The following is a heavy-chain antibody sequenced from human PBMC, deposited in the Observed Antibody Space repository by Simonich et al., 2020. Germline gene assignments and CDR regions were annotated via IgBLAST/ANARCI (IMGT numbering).Heavy chain of an antibody. CDR3: ARGALTGDYYYMDV. Sequence: QVQLVQSGAEVKKPGASVKVSCKASGYTFTGYYMHWVRQAPGQGLEGMGWINPKGGGTSYAQKCKGRVTMTRETSISTAYMELSRLRSDDTAVYYCARGALTGDYYYMDVWGKGTTVTVSS. V-gene: IGHV1-2*02. D-gene: IGHD7-27*01. J-gene: IGHJ6*03. CDR2: INPKGGGT. CDR1: GYTFTGYY.